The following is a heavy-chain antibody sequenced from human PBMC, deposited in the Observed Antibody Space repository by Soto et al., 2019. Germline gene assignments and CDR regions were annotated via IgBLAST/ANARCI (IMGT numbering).Heavy chain of an antibody. CDR3: TIIYTGWATFDY. CDR1: GYTFTSYG. Sequence: ASVKVSCKASGYTFTSYGISWVRQAPGQGLEWMGWISAYNGNTNYAQKLQGRLTMTEDTSTDTAYMDLSSLRSEDTAVYHCTIIYTGWATFDYWGQGTLVTVSS. V-gene: IGHV1-18*01. CDR2: ISAYNGNT. D-gene: IGHD5-12*01. J-gene: IGHJ4*02.